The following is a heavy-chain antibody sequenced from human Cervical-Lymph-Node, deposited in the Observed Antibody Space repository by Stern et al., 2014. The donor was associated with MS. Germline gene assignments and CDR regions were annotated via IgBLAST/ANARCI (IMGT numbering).Heavy chain of an antibody. Sequence: VQLVESGAQVKKPGASVKVSCKGSGYTFIRYYIHWVRQAPGQGLEWMGIVNANGGSARYAQKFQGRVTMASDTSTSTVSMELSSLRSEDTAVYYCATLYDSSGSYGMEVWGQGTTVIVSS. CDR2: VNANGGSA. J-gene: IGHJ6*02. CDR3: ATLYDSSGSYGMEV. D-gene: IGHD5/OR15-5a*01. CDR1: GYTFIRYY. V-gene: IGHV1-46*01.